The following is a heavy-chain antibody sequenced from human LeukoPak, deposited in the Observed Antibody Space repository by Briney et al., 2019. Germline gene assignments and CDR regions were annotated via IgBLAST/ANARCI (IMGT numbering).Heavy chain of an antibody. CDR2: ISYDGSNK. CDR3: ARELSPYYYDSSGY. D-gene: IGHD3-22*01. CDR1: GFTFSSYA. J-gene: IGHJ4*02. Sequence: GGSLRLSCAASGFTFSSYAMHWVRQAPGKALEWVAVISYDGSNKYYADSVKGRFTISRDNAKNSLYLQMNSLRAEDTAVYYCARELSPYYYDSSGYWGQGTLVTVSS. V-gene: IGHV3-30-3*01.